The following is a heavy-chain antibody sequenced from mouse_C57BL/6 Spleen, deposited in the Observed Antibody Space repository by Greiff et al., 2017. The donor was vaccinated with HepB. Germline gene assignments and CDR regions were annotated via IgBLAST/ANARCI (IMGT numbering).Heavy chain of an antibody. CDR1: GFTFSDYY. V-gene: IGHV5-12*01. CDR3: ARHNLRYYAMDY. D-gene: IGHD1-1*01. CDR2: ISNGGGST. Sequence: EVKLMESGGGLVQPGGSLKLSCAASGFTFSDYYMYWVRQTPEKRLEWVAYISNGGGSTYYPDTVKGRFTISRDNVKNTLYLQMSRLKSEDTAMYYCARHNLRYYAMDYWGQGTSVTVSS. J-gene: IGHJ4*01.